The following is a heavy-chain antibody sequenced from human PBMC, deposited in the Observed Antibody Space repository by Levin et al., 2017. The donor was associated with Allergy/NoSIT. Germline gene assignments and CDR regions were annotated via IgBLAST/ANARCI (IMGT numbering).Heavy chain of an antibody. CDR3: AKPSDGYNVVAFDI. V-gene: IGHV3-23*01. J-gene: IGHJ3*02. Sequence: GGSLRLSCAASGFTFSSHAMSWVRQAPGKGLEWVSGIGGSGGSTFYADSVKGRFTISRDNSQNTLYLQMNSLRAEDTAEYYCAKPSDGYNVVAFDIWGQGTMVTVSS. CDR1: GFTFSSHA. D-gene: IGHD5-24*01. CDR2: IGGSGGST.